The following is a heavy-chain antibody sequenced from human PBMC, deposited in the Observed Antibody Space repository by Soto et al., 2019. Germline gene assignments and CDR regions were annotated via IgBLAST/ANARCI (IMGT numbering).Heavy chain of an antibody. J-gene: IGHJ4*02. CDR1: GGSISSYY. Sequence: QVQLQESGPGLVKPSETLSLTCTVSGGSISSYYWSWIRQPAGKGLEWIGRIYTSGSTNYNPSLKSRVTMSVDTSKNQFPLKLSSVTAADTAVYYCASQYCSGGSCSSPFDYWGQGTLVTVSS. CDR3: ASQYCSGGSCSSPFDY. D-gene: IGHD2-15*01. CDR2: IYTSGST. V-gene: IGHV4-4*07.